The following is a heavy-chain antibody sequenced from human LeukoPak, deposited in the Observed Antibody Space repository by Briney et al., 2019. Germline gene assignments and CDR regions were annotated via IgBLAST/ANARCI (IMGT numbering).Heavy chain of an antibody. CDR1: GGSISSSSYY. D-gene: IGHD3-10*01. CDR3: ARQGITMVRGVPSYWFDP. CDR2: IYYSGST. J-gene: IGHJ5*02. Sequence: SETLSLTCTVSGGSISSSSYYWGWIRQPPGKGLEWIVSIYYSGSTYYNPSLKSRVTISVDTSKNQFSLKLSSVTAADTAVYYCARQGITMVRGVPSYWFDPWGQGTLVTVSS. V-gene: IGHV4-39*01.